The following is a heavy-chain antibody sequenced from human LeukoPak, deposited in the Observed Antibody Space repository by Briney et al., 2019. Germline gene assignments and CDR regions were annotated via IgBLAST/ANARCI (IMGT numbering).Heavy chain of an antibody. CDR3: ARSGSGSGSYYNSAYYYYGMDV. D-gene: IGHD3-10*01. CDR1: GGSISGYY. V-gene: IGHV4-59*01. Sequence: SETLSLTCTVSGGSISGYYWSWIRQPPGKGLEWIGYMYYSGSTNYNPSLKGRVTISVDMSQNQFSLKLSSVTAADTAVYYCARSGSGSGSYYNSAYYYYGMDVWGQGTTVTVSS. CDR2: MYYSGST. J-gene: IGHJ6*02.